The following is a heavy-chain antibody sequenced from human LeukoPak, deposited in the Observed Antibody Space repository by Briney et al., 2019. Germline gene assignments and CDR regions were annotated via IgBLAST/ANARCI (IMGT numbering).Heavy chain of an antibody. CDR2: FDPEDGET. J-gene: IGHJ4*02. CDR3: ATRATLSTVTYFDY. D-gene: IGHD4-17*01. CDR1: GYTLTELS. V-gene: IGHV1-24*01. Sequence: GASVKVSCKVSGYTLTELSMHWVRQAPGKGLEWMGGFDPEDGETIYAQKFQGRVTMTEDTSTDTAYMELSSMRSEDTAVYYCATRATLSTVTYFDYWGQGTPVTVSS.